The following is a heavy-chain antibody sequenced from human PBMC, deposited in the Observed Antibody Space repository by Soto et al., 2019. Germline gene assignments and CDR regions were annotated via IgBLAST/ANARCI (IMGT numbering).Heavy chain of an antibody. D-gene: IGHD3-16*02. J-gene: IGHJ4*02. V-gene: IGHV4-34*01. Sequence: QVQLQQWGAGLLKPSETLSLTCAVYGGSFSGYYWSWIRQPPGKGLAWIGEINHSGSTNYNPSLKSRVTISVDTSKYQFSLKLSSVTAADTSVYYCARAPQIGGVIDPFDYWGQGTLVTVSS. CDR1: GGSFSGYY. CDR2: INHSGST. CDR3: ARAPQIGGVIDPFDY.